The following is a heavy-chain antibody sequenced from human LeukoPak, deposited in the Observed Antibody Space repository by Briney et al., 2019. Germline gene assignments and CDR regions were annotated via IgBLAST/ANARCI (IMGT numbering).Heavy chain of an antibody. J-gene: IGHJ5*01. CDR2: ISGSGAMT. D-gene: IGHD6-13*01. V-gene: IGHV3-23*01. CDR1: GVTFSSYA. CDR3: AKNGIAGLGDNWFDS. Sequence: PGGSLRLSCQLTGVTFSSYAMNLVRQTPGKGLEWVSRISGSGAMTYYADSVKGRFTISRDNSKNTLFLQVNSLRAEDTAVYYCAKNGIAGLGDNWFDSWGHGTLVTVSS.